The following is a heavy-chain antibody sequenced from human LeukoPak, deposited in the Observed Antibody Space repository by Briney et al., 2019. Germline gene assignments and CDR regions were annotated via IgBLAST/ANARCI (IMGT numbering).Heavy chain of an antibody. J-gene: IGHJ3*02. D-gene: IGHD3-22*01. CDR3: ARDASRYDSSGYVAFDI. Sequence: GGSLRLSCAASGFTFSSYAVSWVRQAPGKGLEWVSAISGSGGGTYYADSVKGRFTISRDNSKNTLYLQMNSLRAEDTAVYYCARDASRYDSSGYVAFDIWGQGTMVTVSS. V-gene: IGHV3-23*01. CDR1: GFTFSSYA. CDR2: ISGSGGGT.